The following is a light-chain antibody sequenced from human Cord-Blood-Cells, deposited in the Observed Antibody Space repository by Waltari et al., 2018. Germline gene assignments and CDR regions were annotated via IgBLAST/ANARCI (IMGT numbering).Light chain of an antibody. Sequence: QSALTQPPSVSGSPGPSITISCPGTSSDVGSYNLFSWYQQHPGKAPKLIIYEGSTRPSGVSNRFSGSKSGNTASLTISGLQAEDEADYYCCSYAGSSTYYVFGTGTKVTVL. CDR2: EGS. CDR3: CSYAGSSTYYV. V-gene: IGLV2-23*01. CDR1: SSDVGSYNL. J-gene: IGLJ1*01.